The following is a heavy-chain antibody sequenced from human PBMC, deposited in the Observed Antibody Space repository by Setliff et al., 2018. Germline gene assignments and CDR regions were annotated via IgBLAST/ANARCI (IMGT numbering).Heavy chain of an antibody. Sequence: ASVKVSCKSSGNSFTVFYLHWVRQAPGQGLEWMGWVSPHSGDTHYAQKFQSRVRMTRDTSTYAAYLELSDLTSDDTAMYYCARSGSFGMRYWFDYWGQGALVTVSS. J-gene: IGHJ4*02. CDR1: GNSFTVFY. D-gene: IGHD1-26*01. V-gene: IGHV1-2*02. CDR2: VSPHSGDT. CDR3: ARSGSFGMRYWFDY.